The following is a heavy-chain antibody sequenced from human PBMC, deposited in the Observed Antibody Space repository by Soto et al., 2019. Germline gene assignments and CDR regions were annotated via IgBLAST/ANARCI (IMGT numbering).Heavy chain of an antibody. Sequence: QVQLQESGPGLVKPSQTLSLTCTVSGGSISSGGYYWSWIRQHPGKGREWIGYIYYSGSTYYNTSLKSRVTISVDTSKNQFSLKLSSVTAADPAVYYCARVSRNDYGDYRGLGGLDYWGQGTLVTVSS. CDR1: GGSISSGGYY. J-gene: IGHJ4*02. CDR3: ARVSRNDYGDYRGLGGLDY. V-gene: IGHV4-31*03. CDR2: IYYSGST. D-gene: IGHD4-17*01.